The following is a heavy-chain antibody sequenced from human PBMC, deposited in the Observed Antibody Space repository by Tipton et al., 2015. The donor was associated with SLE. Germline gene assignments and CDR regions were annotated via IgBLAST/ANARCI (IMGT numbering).Heavy chain of an antibody. CDR1: GFTLSAYN. CDR3: SRAGAVRPPDY. Sequence: SLRLSCSASGFTLSAYNMNWVRQAPGKGLEWVSYISSSGTTIYYADSVRGRFTVSRDNAKNSLYLQMNNLGAEDTAVYYCSRAGAVRPPDYWGQGTLVTVSS. CDR2: ISSSGTTI. V-gene: IGHV3-48*01. D-gene: IGHD6-6*01. J-gene: IGHJ4*02.